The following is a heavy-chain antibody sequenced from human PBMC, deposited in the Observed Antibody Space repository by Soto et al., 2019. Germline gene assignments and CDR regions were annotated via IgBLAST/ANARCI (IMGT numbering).Heavy chain of an antibody. Sequence: DVQVLESGGALVQPGGSLRLSCAASGFTFSNYAMSWVRQAPGKGLEWVSSISGSGGTTYYADSVKGRLTLSRDNSKNTLYLQMNSLRGEDTAVYYCAKNNMGYYLDYWGQGTLVTVSS. CDR1: GFTFSNYA. J-gene: IGHJ4*02. CDR2: ISGSGGTT. V-gene: IGHV3-23*01. D-gene: IGHD3-10*01. CDR3: AKNNMGYYLDY.